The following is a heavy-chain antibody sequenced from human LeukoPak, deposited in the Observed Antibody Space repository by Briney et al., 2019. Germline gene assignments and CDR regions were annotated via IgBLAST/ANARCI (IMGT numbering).Heavy chain of an antibody. CDR3: ARGVAASATFDY. V-gene: IGHV4-31*03. D-gene: IGHD2-15*01. Sequence: SQTLSLTCTVSGGSISSGGYYWSWIRQHPGKGLEWIGYIYDSGSTYYNPSLKSRVTLSVGTSKNQFSLKLTSVTAADTAVYYCARGVAASATFDYWGQGTLVTVSS. J-gene: IGHJ4*02. CDR2: IYDSGST. CDR1: GGSISSGGYY.